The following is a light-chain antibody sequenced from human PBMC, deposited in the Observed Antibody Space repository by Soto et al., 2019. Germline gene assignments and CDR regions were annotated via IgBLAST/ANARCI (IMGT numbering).Light chain of an antibody. CDR2: ANS. Sequence: QSVLTQPPSVSGAPGQRVTISCTGSRSNIGAGYDVHWYQQLPGTAPKVLIYANSNQPSGVPDRFSGSKSGTSASLAITGLQAEDEADYYCQSYDSSLSVVFGGGTKLTVL. CDR1: RSNIGAGYD. V-gene: IGLV1-40*01. J-gene: IGLJ3*02. CDR3: QSYDSSLSVV.